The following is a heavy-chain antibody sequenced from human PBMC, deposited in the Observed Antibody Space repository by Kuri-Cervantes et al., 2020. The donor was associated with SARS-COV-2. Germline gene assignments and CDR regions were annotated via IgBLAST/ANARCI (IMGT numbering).Heavy chain of an antibody. J-gene: IGHJ3*02. CDR1: GHTLTELP. D-gene: IGHD5-12*01. CDR2: FDPQSDEK. Sequence: ASVKVSCKVSGHTLTELPMHWVRQAPGKGLEWMGSFDPQSDEKIYAQKFEGRVTMTEDTSTDTAYLELSSLRSEDTAVYYCARSTPFRRLVAISQGGAFDIWGQGTMVTVSS. CDR3: ARSTPFRRLVAISQGGAFDI. V-gene: IGHV1-24*01.